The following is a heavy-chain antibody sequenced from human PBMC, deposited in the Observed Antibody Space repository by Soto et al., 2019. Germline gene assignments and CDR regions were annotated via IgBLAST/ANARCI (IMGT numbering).Heavy chain of an antibody. V-gene: IGHV3-30-3*01. CDR1: GFTFSSYA. CDR2: ISYDGSNK. Sequence: LRLSCAASGFTFSSYAMHWVRQAPGKGLEWVAVISYDGSNKYYADSVKGRFTISRDNSKNTLYLQMNSLRAEDTAVYYCAREKAVAGNYYYYGMDVWGQGTTVTVSS. J-gene: IGHJ6*02. CDR3: AREKAVAGNYYYYGMDV. D-gene: IGHD6-19*01.